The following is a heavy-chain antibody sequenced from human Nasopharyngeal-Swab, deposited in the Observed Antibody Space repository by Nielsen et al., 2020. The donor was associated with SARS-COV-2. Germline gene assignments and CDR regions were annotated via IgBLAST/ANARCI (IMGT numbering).Heavy chain of an antibody. CDR3: ARSSAQEAGHYYYYYEMNV. J-gene: IGHJ6*02. CDR2: IYFGGNT. CDR1: GVSIGSYY. D-gene: IGHD6-25*01. V-gene: IGHV4-4*09. Sequence: SETLSLTCSAFGVSIGSYYWSWVRQPPGKGLEWIGFIYFGGNTKYNPSLKSRVTISVDKSKNQFSLDLSSVTAADTAVYYCARSSAQEAGHYYYYYEMNVWGQGTTVTVSS.